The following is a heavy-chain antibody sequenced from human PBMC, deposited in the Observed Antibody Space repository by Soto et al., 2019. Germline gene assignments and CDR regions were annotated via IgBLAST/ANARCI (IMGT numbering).Heavy chain of an antibody. CDR2: IKQNGSEK. J-gene: IGHJ4*02. CDR3: AREAPPHIVVVPAYFDY. D-gene: IGHD2-2*01. CDR1: GFTFSSYW. Sequence: GGSLRLSCAASGFTFSSYWMSWVRQAPGKGLEWVANIKQNGSEKYYVDSVKGRFTISRDNAKNSLHLQMNSLRAEDTAVYYCAREAPPHIVVVPAYFDYWGQGT. V-gene: IGHV3-7*01.